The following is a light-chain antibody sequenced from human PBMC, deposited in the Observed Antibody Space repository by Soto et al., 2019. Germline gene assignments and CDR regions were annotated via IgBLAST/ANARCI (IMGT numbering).Light chain of an antibody. CDR2: YKSDSDK. Sequence: QSVLTQPSSLSASPGASASLTCTLRSGINVGTYRIYWYQQKPGSPPQYLLRYKSDSDKQQGSGVPSRFSGSKDASANVGILLISGLQSEGEADYYCMIWYASSWVFGGGTKLTVL. CDR1: SGINVGTYR. J-gene: IGLJ3*02. V-gene: IGLV5-45*03. CDR3: MIWYASSWV.